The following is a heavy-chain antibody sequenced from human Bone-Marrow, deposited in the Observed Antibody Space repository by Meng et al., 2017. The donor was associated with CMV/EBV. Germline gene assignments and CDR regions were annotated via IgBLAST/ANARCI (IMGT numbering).Heavy chain of an antibody. J-gene: IGHJ4*02. Sequence: GGSLRLSCAASGFTVTSNYMTWVRLTPGKRLEWVSLIYSGGTTYYADSVKGRFTISSDNSKNTLYLQMNRLRADDTGVYYCARDQVGQDVHYRGQGWLVTVAS. V-gene: IGHV3-66*02. CDR2: IYSGGTT. D-gene: IGHD2-15*01. CDR3: ARDQVGQDVHY. CDR1: GFTVTSNY.